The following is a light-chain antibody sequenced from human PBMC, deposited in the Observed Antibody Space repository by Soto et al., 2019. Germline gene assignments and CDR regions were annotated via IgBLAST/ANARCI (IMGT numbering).Light chain of an antibody. CDR2: AAS. J-gene: IGKJ4*01. CDR1: QSISSY. V-gene: IGKV1-39*01. CDR3: QQSYSTPLT. Sequence: DIQMTQSPASLSSSVVYRFTITFRASQSISSYLNWYQQKPGKATKLLIYAASSLQSGVPSSFSGSGSGTDFTLTISSLQPEDFATYYCQQSYSTPLTFGGGTKVDI.